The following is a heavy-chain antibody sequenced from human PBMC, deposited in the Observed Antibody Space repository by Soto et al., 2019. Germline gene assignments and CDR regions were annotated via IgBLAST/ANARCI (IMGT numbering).Heavy chain of an antibody. CDR1: GYTFTGYY. J-gene: IGHJ6*02. CDR3: ATQFHHCGRDCYRDPYFGMDV. V-gene: IGHV1-2*02. D-gene: IGHD2-21*02. CDR2: INPYTGGT. Sequence: QVQLVQSGSEVKEPGASVKVSCKAPGYTFTGYYVLWVRQAPGQGPECMGWINPYTGGTTYAQQFQGSFTMTRDTSISTSYMDLSKCISDDTAVSYCATQFHHCGRDCYRDPYFGMDVWGQGTTVTVSS.